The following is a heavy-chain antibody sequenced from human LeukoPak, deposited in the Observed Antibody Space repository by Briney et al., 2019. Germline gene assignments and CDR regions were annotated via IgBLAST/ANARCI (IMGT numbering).Heavy chain of an antibody. J-gene: IGHJ4*02. D-gene: IGHD3-10*01. V-gene: IGHV1-69*06. CDR2: IIPIFGTA. Sequence: SVKVSCKASGGTFSSYTISWVRQAPGQGLEWMGGIIPIFGTANYAQKFQGRVTITADKSTSTAYMELSSLRSEDTAVYYCAREDMVRGVMSDYWGQGTLVTVSS. CDR1: GGTFSSYT. CDR3: AREDMVRGVMSDY.